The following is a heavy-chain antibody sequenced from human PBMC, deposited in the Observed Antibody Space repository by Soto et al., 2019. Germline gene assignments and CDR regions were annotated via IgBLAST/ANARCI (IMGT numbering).Heavy chain of an antibody. CDR3: ARARSECSTSCYTAWYYGMDV. D-gene: IGHD2-2*02. CDR1: GGTFSSYA. Sequence: ASVKVSCKASGGTFSSYAISWVRQAPGQGLEWMGGIIPIFGTANYAQKFQGRVTITADESTSTAYMELSSLRSEDTAVYYCARARSECSTSCYTAWYYGMDVWGQGTTVTVSS. J-gene: IGHJ6*02. V-gene: IGHV1-69*13. CDR2: IIPIFGTA.